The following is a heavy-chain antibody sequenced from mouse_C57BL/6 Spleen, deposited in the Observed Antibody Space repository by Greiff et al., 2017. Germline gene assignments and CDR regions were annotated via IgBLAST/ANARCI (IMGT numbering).Heavy chain of an antibody. Sequence: QVQLQQSGAELVRPGASVTLSCKASGYTFTDYEMHWVKQTPVHGLEWIGAIDPETGGTAYNQKFKGKAILTADKSSSTAYMELRSLTSEDSAVYYCTVYYGSSYEWYFDVWGTGTTVTVSS. CDR3: TVYYGSSYEWYFDV. CDR1: GYTFTDYE. CDR2: IDPETGGT. V-gene: IGHV1-15*01. D-gene: IGHD1-1*01. J-gene: IGHJ1*03.